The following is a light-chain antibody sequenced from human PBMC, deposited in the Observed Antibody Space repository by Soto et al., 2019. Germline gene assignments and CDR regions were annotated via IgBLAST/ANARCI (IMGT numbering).Light chain of an antibody. J-gene: IGLJ1*01. Sequence: QSVLTQPASVSGSPGQSITISCTGTSSDVGGYNYVSWYQQHPGKAPKLMIYAVTDRPSGVSSRFSGSKSGNTASLTISGLQAEDEADYYCSSYTSSSVYVFGTGTKVTVL. V-gene: IGLV2-14*01. CDR2: AVT. CDR3: SSYTSSSVYV. CDR1: SSDVGGYNY.